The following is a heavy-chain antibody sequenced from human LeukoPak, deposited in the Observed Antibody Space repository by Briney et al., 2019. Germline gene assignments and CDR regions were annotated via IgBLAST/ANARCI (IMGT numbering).Heavy chain of an antibody. CDR1: GGSFSGYY. V-gene: IGHV4-34*01. CDR2: INHSGST. CDR3: ARSGVGSDTAMVYSFDY. J-gene: IGHJ4*02. Sequence: SETLSLTCAVYGGSFSGYYWSWIRQPPGKGLEWIGEINHSGSTNYNPSLKSRVTISVDTSKNQFSLKLSSVTAADTAVYYCARSGVGSDTAMVYSFDYWGREPWSPSPQ. D-gene: IGHD5-18*01.